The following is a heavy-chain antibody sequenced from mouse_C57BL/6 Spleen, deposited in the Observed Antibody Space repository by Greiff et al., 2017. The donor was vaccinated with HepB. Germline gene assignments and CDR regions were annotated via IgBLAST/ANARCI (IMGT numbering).Heavy chain of an antibody. CDR2: IDPENGDT. CDR1: GFNIKDDY. J-gene: IGHJ4*01. Sequence: EVQLQQSGAELVRPGASVKLSCTASGFNIKDDYMHWVKQRPEQGLEWIGWIDPENGDTEYASKFQGKATITADTSSNTAYLQLSSLTSEDTAVYYCTAGGWLLDYWGQGTSVTVSS. V-gene: IGHV14-4*01. CDR3: TAGGWLLDY. D-gene: IGHD2-3*01.